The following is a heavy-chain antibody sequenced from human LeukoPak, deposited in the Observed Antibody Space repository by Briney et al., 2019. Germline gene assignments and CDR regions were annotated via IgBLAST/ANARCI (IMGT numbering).Heavy chain of an antibody. CDR1: GFTFSTYL. D-gene: IGHD5-12*01. V-gene: IGHV3-7*01. CDR3: ARDASGYALYFDY. J-gene: IGHJ4*02. Sequence: GGSLRLSCAASGFTFSTYLMSWVRQAPGKGLEWVANIKQDGSEKYYVDSVKGRFTISRDNAKKSLYLQMNSPRAEDTAVYYCARDASGYALYFDYWGQGTLVTVSS. CDR2: IKQDGSEK.